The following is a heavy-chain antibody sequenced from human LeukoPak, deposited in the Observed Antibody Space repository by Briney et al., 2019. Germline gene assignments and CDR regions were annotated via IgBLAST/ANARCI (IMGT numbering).Heavy chain of an antibody. CDR2: IWYDGSNK. D-gene: IGHD5-12*01. CDR3: AKGGWLRLRRHMDV. J-gene: IGHJ6*03. CDR1: GFTFSSYG. Sequence: ERSLRLSCAASGFTFSSYGMHWVRQAPGKGLEWVAVIWYDGSNKYYADSVKGRFTISRDNSKNTLYLQMNSLRAEDTAVYYCAKGGWLRLRRHMDVWGKGTTVTVSS. V-gene: IGHV3-33*06.